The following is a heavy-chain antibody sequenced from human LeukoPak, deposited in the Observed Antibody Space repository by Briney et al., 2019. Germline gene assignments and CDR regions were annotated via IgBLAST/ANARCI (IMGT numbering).Heavy chain of an antibody. CDR1: GYTFTSYG. Sequence: ASVKVSCKASGYTFTSYGIGWVRQAPGQGLEWMGWISAYNGNTNYAQKLQGRVTMTTDTSTSTAYMELRSLRSDDTAVYYCARDRYYDILTGYRRDAFDIWGQGTMVTVSS. CDR3: ARDRYYDILTGYRRDAFDI. V-gene: IGHV1-18*01. D-gene: IGHD3-9*01. J-gene: IGHJ3*02. CDR2: ISAYNGNT.